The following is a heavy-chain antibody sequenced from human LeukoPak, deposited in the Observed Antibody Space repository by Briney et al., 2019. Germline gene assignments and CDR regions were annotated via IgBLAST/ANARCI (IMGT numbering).Heavy chain of an antibody. J-gene: IGHJ4*02. CDR1: GYTFTSYG. CDR2: ISAYNGNT. CDR3: ARDSFYYYDSSGPTFDY. Sequence: ASVKVSCKASGYTFTSYGISWVRQAPGQGLEWVGWISAYNGNTNYAQKLQGRVTMTTDTSTSTAYMELRSLRSDDTAVYYCARDSFYYYDSSGPTFDYWGQGTLVTVSS. V-gene: IGHV1-18*01. D-gene: IGHD3-22*01.